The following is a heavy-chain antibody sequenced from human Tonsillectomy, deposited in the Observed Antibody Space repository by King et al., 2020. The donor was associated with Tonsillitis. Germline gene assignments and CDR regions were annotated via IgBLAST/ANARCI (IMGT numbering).Heavy chain of an antibody. Sequence: VQLQQWGGGLLKPSETLSLTCAVYGGSFSGYYWSWIRKPPGKGLEWIGEINHSGSTNYNPSLKSRVTISVDTSKNQFSLNLSSVTAADTAVYYCAREPGNYFDSWGQGTLVTVSS. CDR3: AREPGNYFDS. J-gene: IGHJ4*02. V-gene: IGHV4-34*01. CDR2: INHSGST. CDR1: GGSFSGYY.